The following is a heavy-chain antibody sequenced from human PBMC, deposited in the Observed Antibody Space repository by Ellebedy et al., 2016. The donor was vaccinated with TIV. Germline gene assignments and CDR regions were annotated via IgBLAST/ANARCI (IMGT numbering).Heavy chain of an antibody. CDR3: ARDGGDTAMARYYFDY. J-gene: IGHJ4*02. Sequence: AASVKVSCKASGYTFTSNAMHWVRQAPGQRLEWMGWTNAGNGNTKYSQKFQGRVTITRDTSASTAYMELSSQRSEETAVYYCARDGGDTAMARYYFDYWGQGAPVAVSS. CDR2: TNAGNGNT. V-gene: IGHV1-3*01. CDR1: GYTFTSNA. D-gene: IGHD5-18*01.